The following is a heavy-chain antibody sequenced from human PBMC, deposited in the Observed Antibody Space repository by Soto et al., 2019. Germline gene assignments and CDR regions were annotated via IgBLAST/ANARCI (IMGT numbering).Heavy chain of an antibody. Sequence: QVQLVQSGAEVKKPGASVKVSCKDSGYTFTSYDINWVRQATGQGLAWMGWMNPNSGNTGYAQKFQGRVTMTRNTSISTAYMELSSLRSEDTAVYYCARGSKGSSWYAYWFDPWGQGTRVTVSS. V-gene: IGHV1-8*01. J-gene: IGHJ5*02. CDR2: MNPNSGNT. CDR1: GYTFTSYD. D-gene: IGHD6-13*01. CDR3: ARGSKGSSWYAYWFDP.